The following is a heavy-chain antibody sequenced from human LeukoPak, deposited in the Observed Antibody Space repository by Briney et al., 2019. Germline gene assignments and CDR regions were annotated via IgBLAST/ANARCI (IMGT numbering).Heavy chain of an antibody. CDR1: GYTFTSYD. CDR2: MNPNSGNT. V-gene: IGHV1-8*01. CDR3: ARGVPAAIYYYYYYMDV. Sequence: ASVQVSCKASGYTFTSYDINWVRQATGQGLEWMGWMNPNSGNTGYAQKFQGRVTMTRNTSINTAYMELSSLRSEDTAVYYCARGVPAAIYYYYYYMDVWGKGTTVTVSS. J-gene: IGHJ6*03. D-gene: IGHD2-2*01.